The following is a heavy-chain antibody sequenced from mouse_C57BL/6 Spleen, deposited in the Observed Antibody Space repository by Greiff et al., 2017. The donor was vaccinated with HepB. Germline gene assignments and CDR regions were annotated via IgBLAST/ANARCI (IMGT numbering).Heavy chain of an antibody. CDR3: AREILL. Sequence: VKVVESGPELVKPGASVKISCKASGYAFSSSWMNWVKQRPGKGLEWIGRIYPGDGDTNYNGKFKGKATLTADKSSSTAYMQLSSLTSEDSAVYFCAREILLWGQGTSVTVSS. J-gene: IGHJ4*01. V-gene: IGHV1-82*01. CDR1: GYAFSSSW. CDR2: IYPGDGDT.